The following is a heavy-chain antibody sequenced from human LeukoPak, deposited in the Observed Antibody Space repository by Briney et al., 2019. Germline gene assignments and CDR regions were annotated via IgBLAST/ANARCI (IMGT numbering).Heavy chain of an antibody. D-gene: IGHD3-9*01. J-gene: IGHJ4*02. CDR2: IKPDGSEK. CDR1: GFTFSSNW. Sequence: PGGSLRLSCATSGFTFSSNWMSWVRQAPGKGLEWVANIKPDGSEKYYVDSVKGRFTISRDNAKNSLFLQMNSLRAEDTAVYYCAGRPLAAARYFDLYWGQGTLVTVSS. V-gene: IGHV3-7*01. CDR3: AGRPLAAARYFDLY.